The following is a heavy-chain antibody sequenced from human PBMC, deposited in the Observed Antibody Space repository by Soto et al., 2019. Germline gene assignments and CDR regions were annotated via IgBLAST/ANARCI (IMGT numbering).Heavy chain of an antibody. CDR1: GFTFSSYG. Sequence: QVQLVDSGGGVVQPGRSLRLSFAAAGFTFSSYGMHWVRQAPGKGLDWVAVISFDGSKKYYVDSVKGRFTISRDNSKNTLYLQMDSLRPEDTAVYYCAKGAPGIAVAGFDYWGQGTLVTVSS. CDR2: ISFDGSKK. J-gene: IGHJ4*02. D-gene: IGHD6-19*01. V-gene: IGHV3-30*18. CDR3: AKGAPGIAVAGFDY.